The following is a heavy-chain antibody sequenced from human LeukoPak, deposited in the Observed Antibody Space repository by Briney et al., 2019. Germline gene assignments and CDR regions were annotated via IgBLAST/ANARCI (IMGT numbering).Heavy chain of an antibody. CDR1: GFTFSSYS. J-gene: IGHJ4*02. Sequence: PGGSLRLSCAASGFTFSSYSMNWVRQAPGKGLEWVSSISSSSSYIYYADSVKGRFTISRDNAKNSLYLQMNSLRAEDTAVYYCARDREYYDILTGYYNLIDYWGQGTLVTVSS. V-gene: IGHV3-21*01. CDR3: ARDREYYDILTGYYNLIDY. CDR2: ISSSSSYI. D-gene: IGHD3-9*01.